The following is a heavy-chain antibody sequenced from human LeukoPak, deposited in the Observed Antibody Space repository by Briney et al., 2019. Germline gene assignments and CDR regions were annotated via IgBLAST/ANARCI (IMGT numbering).Heavy chain of an antibody. D-gene: IGHD6-6*01. J-gene: IGHJ4*02. V-gene: IGHV4-31*03. CDR3: AREEYSSSSFDY. CDR1: GGSISSGGYY. Sequence: PSQTLSLTCTVSGGSISSGGYYWSWIRQHPGKGLEWIGYIYYSGSTYYNPSLKSRVTISVDTSKNQFSLKLSSVTAADTAVYYCAREEYSSSSFDYWGQGTLVTVSS. CDR2: IYYSGST.